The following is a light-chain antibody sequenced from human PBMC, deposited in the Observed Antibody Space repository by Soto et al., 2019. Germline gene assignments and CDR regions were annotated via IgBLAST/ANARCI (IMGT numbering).Light chain of an antibody. CDR2: DAS. Sequence: DIQMTQSPSTLSASVGDRVTITCRASQFIRNWLACYQQKPGTAPKLLIYDASTLESGVPSRFSGSGSGTEFTLTISRLQPDDFATYYCQQYNGDSGYTFGQGTKLEIK. CDR1: QFIRNW. J-gene: IGKJ2*01. CDR3: QQYNGDSGYT. V-gene: IGKV1-5*01.